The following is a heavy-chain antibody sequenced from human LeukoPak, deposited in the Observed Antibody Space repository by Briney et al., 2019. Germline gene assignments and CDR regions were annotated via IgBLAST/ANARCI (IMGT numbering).Heavy chain of an antibody. J-gene: IGHJ3*02. Sequence: PSETLSLTCTVSGGSISSGDFYWSWIRQPPGKGLEWIGYIYYSGSTYYNPSLKSRVTISVDTSKNQFSLKLSSVTAADTAVYYCARDGSGSYPERSADAFDIWGQGTMVTVSS. CDR3: ARDGSGSYPERSADAFDI. CDR1: GGSISSGDFY. CDR2: IYYSGST. D-gene: IGHD1-26*01. V-gene: IGHV4-30-4*01.